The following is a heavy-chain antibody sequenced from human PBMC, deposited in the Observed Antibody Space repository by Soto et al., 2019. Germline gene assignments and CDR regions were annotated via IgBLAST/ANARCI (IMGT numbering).Heavy chain of an antibody. CDR3: ARAVHYDTGHYFGGLDI. CDR2: MYQSGST. V-gene: IGHV4-4*02. D-gene: IGHD3-22*01. J-gene: IGHJ6*02. CDR1: GSLCGILW. Sequence: LSLTCAASGSLCGILWWNWVRQPALNGLRWIGEMYQSGSTHYSPSLTRRVTTTIDKSNNLLSLTLTSLTAAAPAVYYCARAVHYDTGHYFGGLDIWGPGTTVTVSS.